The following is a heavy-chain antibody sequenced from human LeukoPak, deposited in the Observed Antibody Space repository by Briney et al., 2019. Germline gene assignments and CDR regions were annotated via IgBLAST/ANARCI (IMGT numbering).Heavy chain of an antibody. CDR2: IIPIFGTA. CDR3: AREIEVGFDY. Sequence: EASVKVSCKASGGTFSSYAISWVRQAPGQGLEWMGGIIPIFGTANYAQKFQGRVTMTRDTSTSTVYVELSSLRSEDTAVYYCAREIEVGFDYWGQGTLVTVSS. CDR1: GGTFSSYA. V-gene: IGHV1-69*05. J-gene: IGHJ4*02. D-gene: IGHD2-15*01.